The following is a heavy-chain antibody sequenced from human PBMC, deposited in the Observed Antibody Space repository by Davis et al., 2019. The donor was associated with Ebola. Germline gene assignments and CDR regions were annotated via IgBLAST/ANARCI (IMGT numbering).Heavy chain of an antibody. D-gene: IGHD6-6*01. Sequence: AASVKVSCKASGYTFTSYDINWVRQATGQGLEWMGWMNPNSGNTGYAQNFQGRVTMTRNTSISTAYMELSSLRSEDAAVYYCARGDKVELVWYYYYGMDVWGKGTTVTVSS. CDR3: ARGDKVELVWYYYYGMDV. J-gene: IGHJ6*04. CDR1: GYTFTSYD. V-gene: IGHV1-8*01. CDR2: MNPNSGNT.